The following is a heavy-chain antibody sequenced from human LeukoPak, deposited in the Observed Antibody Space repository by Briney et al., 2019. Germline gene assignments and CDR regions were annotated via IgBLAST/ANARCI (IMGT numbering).Heavy chain of an antibody. D-gene: IGHD3-22*01. Sequence: SETLSLTCTVSGGSISSYYWSWIRQPPGKGLEWIGYIYYSGSTYYNPSLKSRVTISVDTSKNQFSLKLSSVTAADTAVYYCARHRVPYYYDSSGYYGDFDYWGQGTLVTVSS. CDR2: IYYSGST. CDR3: ARHRVPYYYDSSGYYGDFDY. V-gene: IGHV4-59*08. CDR1: GGSISSYY. J-gene: IGHJ4*02.